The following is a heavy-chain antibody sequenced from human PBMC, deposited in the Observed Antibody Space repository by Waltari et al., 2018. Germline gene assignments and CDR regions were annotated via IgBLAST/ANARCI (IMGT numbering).Heavy chain of an antibody. J-gene: IGHJ4*02. Sequence: QVQLVEPGGGVVQPGRSLRLSCAAPGFTFSSSAMHWVSQAPGKGLEWVAVISDDGSNKYYADSVKGRFTISRDNSKNTLYLQMNSLRAEDTAVYYCARQADHAYFDYWGQGTLVTVSS. CDR2: ISDDGSNK. CDR3: ARQADHAYFDY. V-gene: IGHV3-30-3*01. CDR1: GFTFSSSA.